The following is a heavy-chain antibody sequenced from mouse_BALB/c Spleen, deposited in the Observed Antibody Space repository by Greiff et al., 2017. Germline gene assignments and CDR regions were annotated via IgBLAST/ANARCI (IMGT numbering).Heavy chain of an antibody. CDR3: ARKYYGSRYVGYAMDY. CDR1: GYTFTSYW. Sequence: QVQLQQSGAELAKPGASVKMSCKASGYTFTSYWMHWVKQRPGQGLEWIGYINPSTGYTEYNQKFKDKATLTADKSSSTAYMQLSSLTSVDSAVYYCARKYYGSRYVGYAMDYWGQGTSVTVSS. CDR2: INPSTGYT. J-gene: IGHJ4*01. V-gene: IGHV1-7*01. D-gene: IGHD1-1*01.